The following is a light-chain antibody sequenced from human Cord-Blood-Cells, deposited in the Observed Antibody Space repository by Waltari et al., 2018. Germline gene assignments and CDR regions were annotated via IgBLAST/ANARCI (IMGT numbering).Light chain of an antibody. CDR2: GKN. V-gene: IGLV3-19*01. J-gene: IGLJ2*01. CDR3: NSRDSSGNHLV. Sequence: SSELTQDPAVSVALGQTVRITCQGDRLRSYSASWYKQKPGQAPVLVINGKNNRPSGIPDLFSGSSSGNTASLTITGAQAEDEADYYCNSRDSSGNHLVFGGGTKLTVL. CDR1: RLRSYS.